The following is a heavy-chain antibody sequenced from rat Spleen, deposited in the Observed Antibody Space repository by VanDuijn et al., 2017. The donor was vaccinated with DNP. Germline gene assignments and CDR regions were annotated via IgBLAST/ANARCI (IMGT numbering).Heavy chain of an antibody. CDR3: TTDFERGY. V-gene: IGHV5-31*01. J-gene: IGHJ2*01. CDR1: GFTFNKYW. D-gene: IGHD1-11*01. CDR2: ITSSGGST. Sequence: EVKLVESGGGLVQPGGSLKLSCTASGFTFNKYWMTWIRQVPGKGLEWVAAITSSGGSTYYPDSVKGRFTISRDNAKSILYLQMDSLRSEDTATFYCTTDFERGYWGQGVMVTVSS.